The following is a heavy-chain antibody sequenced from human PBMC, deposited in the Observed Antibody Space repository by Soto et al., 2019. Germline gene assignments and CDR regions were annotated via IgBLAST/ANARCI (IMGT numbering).Heavy chain of an antibody. V-gene: IGHV3-23*01. J-gene: IGHJ3*02. Sequence: GGSLRLSCAASGFTFSSYAMSWVRQAPGKGLEWVSAMSGSGGSTYYADSVKGRFTISRDNSKNTLYRQMNSLRAEDTAVYYCAKNNQDDYSNDGAFDIWGQGTMVTVSS. D-gene: IGHD4-4*01. CDR2: MSGSGGST. CDR1: GFTFSSYA. CDR3: AKNNQDDYSNDGAFDI.